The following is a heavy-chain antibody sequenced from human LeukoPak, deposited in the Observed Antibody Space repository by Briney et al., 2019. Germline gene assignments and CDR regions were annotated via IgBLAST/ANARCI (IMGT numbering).Heavy chain of an antibody. V-gene: IGHV4-59*01. CDR3: ARVGTYGAGNYVSWLDY. D-gene: IGHD3-10*01. J-gene: IGHJ4*02. CDR1: VGSISSYY. Sequence: PSETLSLTCTVSVGSISSYYWRWIRQPPGKGLEWIGYIYYSGSTNYNPSLKSRVTISVDTSKNQFSLKLSSVTAADTAVYYCARVGTYGAGNYVSWLDYWGQGTLVTVSS. CDR2: IYYSGST.